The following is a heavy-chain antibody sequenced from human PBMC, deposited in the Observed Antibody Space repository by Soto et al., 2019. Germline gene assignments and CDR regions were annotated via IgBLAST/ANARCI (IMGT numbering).Heavy chain of an antibody. CDR3: ARLVYCTSPTCATHYFDY. D-gene: IGHD2-2*01. CDR1: GGSINSGDYY. J-gene: IGHJ4*02. Sequence: SETLSLTCTVSGGSINSGDYYWVWIRQPPGKGLEWIGSVYYTGRTFYTSSLKSRLTIAVDTSKNQFSLKLNSVTAADTALYYCARLVYCTSPTCATHYFDYWGQGALVTV. CDR2: VYYTGRT. V-gene: IGHV4-39*01.